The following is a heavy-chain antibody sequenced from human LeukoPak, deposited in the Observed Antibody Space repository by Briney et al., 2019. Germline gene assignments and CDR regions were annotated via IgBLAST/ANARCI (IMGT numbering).Heavy chain of an antibody. Sequence: SETLSLTCAVYGGSFSGYWSWIRQPPGKGLEWIGEINHSGSTNYNPSLKSRVTISVDTSKNQVSLKLSSVTAADTAVYYCARRPGGIVVVPAAMRGTFDYWGQGTLVTVSS. J-gene: IGHJ4*02. D-gene: IGHD2-2*01. V-gene: IGHV4-34*01. CDR2: INHSGST. CDR1: GGSFSGY. CDR3: ARRPGGIVVVPAAMRGTFDY.